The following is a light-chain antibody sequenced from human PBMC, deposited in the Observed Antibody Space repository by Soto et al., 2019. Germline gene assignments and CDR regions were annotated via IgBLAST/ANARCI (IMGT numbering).Light chain of an antibody. CDR1: QTIRNW. Sequence: DIQMTQSPSTLSASVGDRVTITCRASQTIRNWLAWYQQKPGKAPNLLVYRASTLQTGVPSRFSGSGSGTEFTLTINSLQPDDFAIYYCQQYNSYEWTFGQGTKVDIK. J-gene: IGKJ1*01. V-gene: IGKV1-5*03. CDR2: RAS. CDR3: QQYNSYEWT.